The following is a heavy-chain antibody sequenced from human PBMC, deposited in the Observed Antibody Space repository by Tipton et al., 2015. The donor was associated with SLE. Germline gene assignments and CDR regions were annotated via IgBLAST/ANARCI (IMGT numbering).Heavy chain of an antibody. V-gene: IGHV1-46*01. Sequence: QLVQSGAEVKKPGASVKVSCKASGYTFTSYYMHWVRQAPGQGLEWMGIINPSGGSTNYAQKFQGRVTITADESTSTAYMELSSLRSEDTAVYYCAGRLRFLEWLGAFDIWGQGTMVTVSS. CDR3: AGRLRFLEWLGAFDI. CDR2: INPSGGST. J-gene: IGHJ3*02. CDR1: GYTFTSYY. D-gene: IGHD3-3*01.